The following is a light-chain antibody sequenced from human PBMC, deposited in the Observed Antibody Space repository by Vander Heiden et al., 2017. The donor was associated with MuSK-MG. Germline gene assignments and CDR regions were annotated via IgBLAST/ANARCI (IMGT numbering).Light chain of an antibody. CDR1: SLRSYY. Sequence: SSELTQDPAVSVALGQTVRITCQGDSLRSYYASWYQQKPGQAPVLVIYGKNNRPSGIPGRFSGSRSGNTASLTLTGAQAEDEADYYCTSRDSSGNRVFGGGTKLTVL. CDR2: GKN. CDR3: TSRDSSGNRV. V-gene: IGLV3-19*01. J-gene: IGLJ3*02.